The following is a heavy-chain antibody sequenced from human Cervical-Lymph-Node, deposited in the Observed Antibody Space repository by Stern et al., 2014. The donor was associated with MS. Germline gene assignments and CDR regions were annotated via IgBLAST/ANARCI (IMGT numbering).Heavy chain of an antibody. CDR2: ISDTGTT. V-gene: IGHV4-59*02. CDR3: ARDPSTTASDWFFDL. Sequence: VQLVESGPGLVKPSETLSLTCTVSGGAVSDYYWTWIRQRPGKGLEWIGYISDTGTTNYNPSLHSWVTITLDTSQNQVSLRLRSVTAADTAVYYCARDPSTTASDWFFDLWGRGSLVTVSS. J-gene: IGHJ2*01. CDR1: GGAVSDYY. D-gene: IGHD2-21*02.